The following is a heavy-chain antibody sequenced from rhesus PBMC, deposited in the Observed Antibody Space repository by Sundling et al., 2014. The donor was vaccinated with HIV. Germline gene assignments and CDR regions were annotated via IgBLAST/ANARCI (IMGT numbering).Heavy chain of an antibody. Sequence: QVTLKESGPALVKPTQTLTLTCTFSGFSLSTGGMGVGWIRQPPGKGLEWIGSIYGNSASTYYNPSLRSRVTVSKDTSKTQFSLKLTSVTTADTAVYFCARGRTIAVFDSWGQGVPVTVSS. CDR3: ARGRTIAVFDS. CDR1: GFSLSTGGMG. D-gene: IGHD6-37*01. V-gene: IGHV4-143*01. J-gene: IGHJ4*01. CDR2: IYGNSAST.